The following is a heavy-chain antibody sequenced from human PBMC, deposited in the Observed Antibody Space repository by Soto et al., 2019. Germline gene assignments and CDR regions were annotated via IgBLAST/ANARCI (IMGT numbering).Heavy chain of an antibody. V-gene: IGHV4-34*08. CDR3: AFVIVDTVDHRDFYAF. Sequence: PPETLCLTYAVYAGTFSAYYWIGIRQPPGKGLEWIGEINHSGGTSYNPSLKSRVTISVDTSKSQFSLKLSSVTAADRAVYYCAFVIVDTVDHRDFYAFCGQGSPDIGSS. CDR1: AGTFSAYY. CDR2: INHSGGT. D-gene: IGHD3-16*02. J-gene: IGHJ4*02.